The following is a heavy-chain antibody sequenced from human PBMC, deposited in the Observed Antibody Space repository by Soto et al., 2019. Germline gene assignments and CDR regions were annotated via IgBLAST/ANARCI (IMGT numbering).Heavy chain of an antibody. V-gene: IGHV4-59*08. CDR3: ARQSFWFDP. Sequence: AETLSLTCTVSGASISSYYWSWIRQPPGKGLEWIGYIYYSGSTNYNPSLKSRVTISVDTSKNQFSLKLSSVTAADTAVYYCARQSFWFDPWGQGTLVTVSS. CDR1: GASISSYY. CDR2: IYYSGST. J-gene: IGHJ5*02.